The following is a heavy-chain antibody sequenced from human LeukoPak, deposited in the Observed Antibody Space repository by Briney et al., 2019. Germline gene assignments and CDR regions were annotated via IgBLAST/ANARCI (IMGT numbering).Heavy chain of an antibody. J-gene: IGHJ5*02. CDR3: ARYDYGDCWFDP. CDR2: ISAYNGNT. Sequence: ASVTVSCTASGYTFTSYGISWVRQAPGQGLEWMGWISAYNGNTNYAQKLQGRVTMTTDTSTSTAYMELRSLRSDDTAVYYCARYDYGDCWFDPWGQGTLVTVSS. V-gene: IGHV1-18*01. D-gene: IGHD4-17*01. CDR1: GYTFTSYG.